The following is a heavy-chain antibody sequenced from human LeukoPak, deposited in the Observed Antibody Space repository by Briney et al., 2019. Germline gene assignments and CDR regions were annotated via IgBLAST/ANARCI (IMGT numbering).Heavy chain of an antibody. V-gene: IGHV3-23*01. CDR3: AKDAHYYGSGPVSYMDV. D-gene: IGHD3-10*01. Sequence: GGTLRLSCAASGFTFSSYGMSWVRQAPGKELEWVSAISGSGGSTYYADSVKGRFTISRDNSKNTLYLQMNSLRAEDTAVYYCAKDAHYYGSGPVSYMDVWGKGTTVTISS. CDR2: ISGSGGST. CDR1: GFTFSSYG. J-gene: IGHJ6*03.